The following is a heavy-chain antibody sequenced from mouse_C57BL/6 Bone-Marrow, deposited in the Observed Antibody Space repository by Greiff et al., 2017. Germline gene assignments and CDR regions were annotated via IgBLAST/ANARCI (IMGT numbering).Heavy chain of an antibody. J-gene: IGHJ3*01. CDR2: IHPNSGST. CDR1: GYTFTSYW. CDR3: AENYERGLAY. Sequence: QVQLKQPGAELVKPGASVKLSCKASGYTFTSYWMHWVKQRPGQGLEWIGMIHPNSGSTNYNEKFKSKATLTVDKSSSTAYMQLSSLTSEDSAVXYCAENYERGLAYWGQGTLVTVSA. V-gene: IGHV1-64*01. D-gene: IGHD2-4*01.